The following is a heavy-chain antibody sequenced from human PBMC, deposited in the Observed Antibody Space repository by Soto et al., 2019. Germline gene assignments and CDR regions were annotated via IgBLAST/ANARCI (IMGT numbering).Heavy chain of an antibody. J-gene: IGHJ4*02. V-gene: IGHV1-18*04. CDR3: AATLDWGSYDFGGYPS. CDR2: ISAYNGNT. Sequence: ASVKVSCKASGYTFTSYGISWVRQAPGQGLEWMGWISAYNGNTNYAQKLQGRVTMTTDTSTSTAYMELRSLSSEDTAVYYCAATLDWGSYDFGGYPSWGQGTLVTVSS. CDR1: GYTFTSYG. D-gene: IGHD3-22*01.